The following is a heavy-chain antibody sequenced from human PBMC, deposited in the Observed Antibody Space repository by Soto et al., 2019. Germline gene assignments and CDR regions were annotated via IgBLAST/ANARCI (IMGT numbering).Heavy chain of an antibody. D-gene: IGHD6-25*01. Sequence: QVQLVQSGAEVKKPGASVKVSCKASGYTFTSYGISWVRQAPGQGLEWMGWISAYNGNTNYAQKVHGRVTMTTDKAKSTGYMKLWSQRSDDTAVYYCARARGYFYYYYHMDVWGKGTTVTDSS. CDR3: ARARGYFYYYYHMDV. CDR1: GYTFTSYG. J-gene: IGHJ6*03. CDR2: ISAYNGNT. V-gene: IGHV1-18*01.